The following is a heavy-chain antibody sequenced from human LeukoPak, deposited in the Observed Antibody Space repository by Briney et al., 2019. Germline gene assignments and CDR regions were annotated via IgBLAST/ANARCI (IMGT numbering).Heavy chain of an antibody. J-gene: IGHJ3*02. Sequence: GGSLRLSCAASGFTFSSYAMHWVRQAPGKGLEWVAFIRYDGSNKYYADSVKGRFTISRDNSKNTLYLQMNSLRAEDTAVYYCAKVSEAAIGAFDIWGQGTMVTVSS. V-gene: IGHV3-30*02. CDR3: AKVSEAAIGAFDI. D-gene: IGHD2-2*01. CDR2: IRYDGSNK. CDR1: GFTFSSYA.